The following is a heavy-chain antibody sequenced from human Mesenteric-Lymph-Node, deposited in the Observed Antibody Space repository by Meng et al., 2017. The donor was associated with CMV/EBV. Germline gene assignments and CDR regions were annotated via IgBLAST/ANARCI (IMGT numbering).Heavy chain of an antibody. V-gene: IGHV4-59*01. J-gene: IGHJ6*02. CDR2: IYHSGST. Sequence: SETLSLTCPVSGGSISSYYWSWIRQPPGKGLEWIGCIYHSGSTNYNPSLKSRVTVSIDTSKNQFSLKLSSVTAADTAVYYCARDQALYCSSTSCYYYYGMDVWGQGTTVTVSS. D-gene: IGHD2-2*01. CDR1: GGSISSYY. CDR3: ARDQALYCSSTSCYYYYGMDV.